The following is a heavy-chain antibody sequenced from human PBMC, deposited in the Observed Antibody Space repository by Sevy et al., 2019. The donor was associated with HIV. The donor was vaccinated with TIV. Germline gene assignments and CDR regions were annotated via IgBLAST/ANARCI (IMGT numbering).Heavy chain of an antibody. D-gene: IGHD3-10*01. CDR1: GVSISTHS. V-gene: IGHV4-59*11. CDR3: ARDMDNFYGMDV. CDR2: IYYNGNA. Sequence: SETLSLTCTVSGVSISTHSWSWIRQPPGKGLEYIGYIYYNGNANYNPSFQSRVTISGDTSMNPLSLKLTSVTAADTAVYYCARDMDNFYGMDVWGQGTTVTVSS. J-gene: IGHJ6*02.